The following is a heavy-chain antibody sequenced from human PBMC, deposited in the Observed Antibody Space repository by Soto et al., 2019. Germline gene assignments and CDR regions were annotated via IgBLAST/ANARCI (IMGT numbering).Heavy chain of an antibody. CDR3: ASSGYYGSGSYNWFDP. CDR1: GEYISSGYH. CDR2: IFHTGTT. D-gene: IGHD3-10*01. J-gene: IGHJ5*02. Sequence: SETLSLTCTVSGEYISSGYHWAWIRQPPGKGLEWIASIFHTGTTYYNPSFKSRVTISVDTSKNQFSLKLSSVTAADTAVYYCASSGYYGSGSYNWFDPWGQGTLVTVSS. V-gene: IGHV4-38-2*02.